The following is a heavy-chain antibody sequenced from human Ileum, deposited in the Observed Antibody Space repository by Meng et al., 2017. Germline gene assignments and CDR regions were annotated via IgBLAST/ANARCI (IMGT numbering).Heavy chain of an antibody. CDR2: IYPDDPQV. CDR1: GYSFREYW. V-gene: IGHV5-51*01. D-gene: IGHD2-15*01. J-gene: IGHJ6*02. CDR3: ARYGLGGCIGGRCFTSFYYYGMDV. Sequence: GGSLRLSCKGSGYSFREYWIGWVRQMPGKGLEWMGIIYPDDPQVKYSPSLQGQVTISADKSFSTAYLQWGSLRASDTGIYYCARYGLGGCIGGRCFTSFYYYGMDVWGQGTTVTVSS.